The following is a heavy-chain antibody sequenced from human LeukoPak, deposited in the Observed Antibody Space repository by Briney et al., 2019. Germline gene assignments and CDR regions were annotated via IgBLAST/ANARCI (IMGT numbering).Heavy chain of an antibody. D-gene: IGHD4/OR15-4a*01. V-gene: IGHV1-58*01. CDR2: VGIVNT. Sequence: VGIVNTNYAQNFQESLTITRDMSTSTAYMQLSSLRSEDTAVYYCAAIPYYDYGGIYYFDYWGQGTLVTVSS. CDR3: AAIPYYDYGGIYYFDY. J-gene: IGHJ4*02.